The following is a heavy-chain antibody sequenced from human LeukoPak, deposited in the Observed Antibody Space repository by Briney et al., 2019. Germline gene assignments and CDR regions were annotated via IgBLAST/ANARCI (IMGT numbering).Heavy chain of an antibody. Sequence: GGSLRLSCAASGFTFSSYWMHWVRQAPGKGLVWVSRINTDGSSINYADSVKGRFTISRDNSKNTLYLQMNSLRAEDTAVYYCASLAYSSGWYGQNWFDPWGQGTLVTVSS. J-gene: IGHJ5*02. D-gene: IGHD6-19*01. CDR1: GFTFSSYW. V-gene: IGHV3-74*01. CDR2: INTDGSSI. CDR3: ASLAYSSGWYGQNWFDP.